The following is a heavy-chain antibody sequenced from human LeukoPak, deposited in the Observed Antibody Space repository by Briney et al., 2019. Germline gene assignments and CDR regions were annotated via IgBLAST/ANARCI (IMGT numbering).Heavy chain of an antibody. CDR1: GYTFTGYY. CDR2: INPNSGGT. V-gene: IGHV1-2*02. CDR3: ARVRAPPQENWFDP. J-gene: IGHJ5*02. Sequence: ASVKVSCKASGYTFTGYYMHWVRQAPGQGLEWMGWINPNSGGTNYAQKFQGRVTMTRDTSISTAYMELSRLRSDDTAVYYCARVRAPPQENWFDPWGQGTLVTVSS.